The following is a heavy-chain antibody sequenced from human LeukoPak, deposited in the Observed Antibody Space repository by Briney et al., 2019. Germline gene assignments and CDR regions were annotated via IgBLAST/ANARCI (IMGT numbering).Heavy chain of an antibody. CDR2: ISYDVRNK. D-gene: IGHD2-2*01. CDR3: AKGPLSGTAAAIDY. J-gene: IGHJ4*02. V-gene: IGHV3-30*18. CDR1: GFTFNNYG. Sequence: GKSLRLSCAASGFTFNNYGMHWVRQAPGKGLEWVAVISYDVRNKHYPDSVKGRFTISRDISTDTLWLQMDSLRTEDTAVYYCAKGPLSGTAAAIDYWGQGTLVTVSS.